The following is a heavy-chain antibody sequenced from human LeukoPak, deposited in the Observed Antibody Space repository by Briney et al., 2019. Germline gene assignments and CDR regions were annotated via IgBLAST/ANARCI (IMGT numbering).Heavy chain of an antibody. J-gene: IGHJ4*02. Sequence: GASVKVSCKASGYILTDYSINWVRQAPGQGLEWMGWINTNTGNPTYARGFTGRFVFSLDASVSTAYLQISSLKAEDTAVYYCARGPANVYNYGTIYYWGQGTLVTVSS. V-gene: IGHV7-4-1*02. CDR1: GYILTDYS. D-gene: IGHD5-18*01. CDR3: ARGPANVYNYGTIYY. CDR2: INTNTGNP.